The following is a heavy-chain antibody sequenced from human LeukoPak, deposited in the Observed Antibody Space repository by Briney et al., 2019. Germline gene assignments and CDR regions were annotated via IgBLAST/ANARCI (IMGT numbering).Heavy chain of an antibody. J-gene: IGHJ2*01. CDR1: GFTVSSNY. Sequence: GGSLRLSCAASGFTVSSNYMSWVRQAPGKGLEWVSIIYSGGSTYYAESVKGRFTISRDNSKNTLDLQMNSLRVEDTAVYYCAKVPPSPGWWYFDLWGRGTLVTVSS. CDR2: IYSGGST. V-gene: IGHV3-66*01. CDR3: AKVPPSPGWWYFDL.